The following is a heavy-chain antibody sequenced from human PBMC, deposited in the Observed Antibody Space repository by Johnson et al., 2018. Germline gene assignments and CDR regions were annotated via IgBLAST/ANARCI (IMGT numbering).Heavy chain of an antibody. V-gene: IGHV3-21*01. CDR3: ARGVNGNYFYYWYFDL. CDR2: ISSSSSYI. J-gene: IGHJ2*01. CDR1: GFTFSSYS. D-gene: IGHD1-7*01. Sequence: VQLVQSGGGLVKPGGSLRLSCAASGFTFSSYSMNWVRQAPGKGLEWVSSISSSSSYIYYADSVKGRFTISRDNAKNSLFLQMNSLRAEDTAVYYCARGVNGNYFYYWYFDLWGRGTLVTVSS.